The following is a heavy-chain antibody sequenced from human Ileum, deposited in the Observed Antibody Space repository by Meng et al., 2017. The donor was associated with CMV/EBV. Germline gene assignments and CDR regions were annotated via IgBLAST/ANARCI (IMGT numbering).Heavy chain of an antibody. Sequence: VKHPGRSVTASCNSGGSICAGCYFCGLTRQPPGWVLGWIWIISFIGNTFYHPSLKTRVPISRDTSMSTSSLNLKSVTAADTAVYFCARAPISACCQNCFDSWGQGTLVTVSS. D-gene: IGHD1-14*01. V-gene: IGHV4-39*07. CDR3: ARAPISACCQNCFDS. CDR1: GGSICAGCYF. J-gene: IGHJ5*01. CDR2: ISFIGNT.